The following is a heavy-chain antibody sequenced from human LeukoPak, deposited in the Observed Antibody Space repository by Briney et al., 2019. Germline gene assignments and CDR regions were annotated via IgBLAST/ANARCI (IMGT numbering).Heavy chain of an antibody. Sequence: GGSLRLSCAASGFTFSSYAMSWGRQAPGEGLEWVSGISGSGGSTYYADSVKGRFTMSRDNSKNTLYLQMNSLRAEDTAVYYCAKSTSGWSFDSWGQGTPVSVSS. J-gene: IGHJ4*02. CDR2: ISGSGGST. CDR1: GFTFSSYA. V-gene: IGHV3-23*01. CDR3: AKSTSGWSFDS. D-gene: IGHD6-19*01.